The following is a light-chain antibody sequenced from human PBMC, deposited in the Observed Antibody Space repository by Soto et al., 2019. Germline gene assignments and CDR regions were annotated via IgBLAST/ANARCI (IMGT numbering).Light chain of an antibody. V-gene: IGKV1-6*01. J-gene: IGKJ1*01. Sequence: AIQMTQSPSSLSASVGDRITITCRASQGIESDLSWYQQRPGKAPKLLIYAASNVHSGVPPRFSGSRSGTEFTLTISTLRPEDFASYYCLQDHDDSWTFGQGTKVEIK. CDR2: AAS. CDR1: QGIESD. CDR3: LQDHDDSWT.